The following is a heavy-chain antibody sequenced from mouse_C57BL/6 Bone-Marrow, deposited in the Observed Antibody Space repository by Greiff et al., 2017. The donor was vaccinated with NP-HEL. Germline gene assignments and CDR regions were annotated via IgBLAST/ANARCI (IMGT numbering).Heavy chain of an antibody. D-gene: IGHD2-1*01. V-gene: IGHV1-7*01. CDR3: ARVYYGNSWFAY. CDR1: GYTFTSYW. J-gene: IGHJ3*01. CDR2: INPCSGYT. Sequence: QVQLKESGAELAKPGASVKLSCKASGYTFTSYWMHWVKQRPGQGLEWIGYINPCSGYTKYNQKFKDKATLTADKSSSTAYMQLSSLTYEDSAVYYCARVYYGNSWFAYWGQGTLVTVSA.